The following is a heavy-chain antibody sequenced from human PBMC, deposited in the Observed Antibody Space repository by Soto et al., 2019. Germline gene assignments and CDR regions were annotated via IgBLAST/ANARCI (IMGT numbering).Heavy chain of an antibody. CDR3: TTDLGWEPWASAFDI. CDR1: GFTFSNAW. V-gene: IGHV3-15*07. D-gene: IGHD1-26*01. CDR2: IKSKTDGGTT. Sequence: GGSLRLSCAASGFTFSNAWMNWVRQAPGKGLEWVGRIKSKTDGGTTDYAAPVKGRFTISRDDSKNTLYLQMNSLKTEDTAVYYCTTDLGWEPWASAFDIWGQGTMVTVSS. J-gene: IGHJ3*02.